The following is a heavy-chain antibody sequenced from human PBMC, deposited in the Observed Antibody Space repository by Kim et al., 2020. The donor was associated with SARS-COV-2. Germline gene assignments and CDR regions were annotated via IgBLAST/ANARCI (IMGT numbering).Heavy chain of an antibody. Sequence: FTISRDNSKNTLYLQMNSLRAEDTAVYYCAKGDLLWFGELLKDSSSWYDYWGQGTLVTVSS. V-gene: IGHV3-33*06. J-gene: IGHJ4*02. D-gene: IGHD3-10*01. CDR3: AKGDLLWFGELLKDSSSWYDY.